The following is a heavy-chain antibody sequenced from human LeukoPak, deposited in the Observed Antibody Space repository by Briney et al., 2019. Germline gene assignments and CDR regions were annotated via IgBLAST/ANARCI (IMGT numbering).Heavy chain of an antibody. CDR3: AKDSMIGDYDDSSGSDAFDI. CDR2: INGCGGST. V-gene: IGHV3-23*01. Sequence: GGSLRLSCAASGFTFSSYAMSWVRQAPGKGLEWVSAINGCGGSTYYADSVKGRFTIFRDNSKNPLYLQMNSLRAEDTAAYYCAKDSMIGDYDDSSGSDAFDIWRQGTMVTVSS. J-gene: IGHJ3*02. CDR1: GFTFSSYA. D-gene: IGHD3-22*01.